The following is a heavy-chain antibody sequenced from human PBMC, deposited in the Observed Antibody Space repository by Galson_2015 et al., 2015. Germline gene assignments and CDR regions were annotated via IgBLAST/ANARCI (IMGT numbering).Heavy chain of an antibody. CDR3: ARWTPLYGDYFDY. V-gene: IGHV1-3*01. CDR1: GYTFTSYA. J-gene: IGHJ4*02. Sequence: SVKVSCKASGYTFTSYAMHWVRQAPGQRLEWMGWINAGNGNTKYSQKFQGRVTITRDTSASTAYMELSSLRSEDTAVYYCARWTPLYGDYFDYWGQGTLVTVSS. D-gene: IGHD4-17*01. CDR2: INAGNGNT.